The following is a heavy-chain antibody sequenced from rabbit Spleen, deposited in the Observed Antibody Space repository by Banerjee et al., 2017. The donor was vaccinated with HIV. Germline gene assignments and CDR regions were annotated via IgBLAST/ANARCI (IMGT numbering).Heavy chain of an antibody. CDR1: GFSFSSSDY. CDR2: INVVTGRA. Sequence: QEQLVESGGGLVKPEGSLTLSCTASGFSFSSSDYMCWVRQAPGKGLEWIACINVVTGRAVYASWAKGRFTISKTSSTTVTLQMTSLTAADTATYFCATNPWYRGSRVIVYGLWGPGTLVTVS. D-gene: IGHD4-2*01. J-gene: IGHJ4*01. CDR3: ATNPWYRGSRVIVYGL. V-gene: IGHV1S45*01.